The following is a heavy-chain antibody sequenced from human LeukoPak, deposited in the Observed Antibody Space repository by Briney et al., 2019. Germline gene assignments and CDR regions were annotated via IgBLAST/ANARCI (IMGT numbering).Heavy chain of an antibody. CDR2: TYYSGSS. Sequence: HSATLSLTCTASGTSISSYYWSWIRPPPGKGLAWIGYTYYSGSSNSNPSLKRRVTISVDTFKNQFSLKLSSVTAADTAVYYCARGGPYYDFWRNWFDAWGQGTLGTVSS. CDR3: ARGGPYYDFWRNWFDA. D-gene: IGHD3-3*01. J-gene: IGHJ5*02. CDR1: GTSISSYY. V-gene: IGHV4-59*01.